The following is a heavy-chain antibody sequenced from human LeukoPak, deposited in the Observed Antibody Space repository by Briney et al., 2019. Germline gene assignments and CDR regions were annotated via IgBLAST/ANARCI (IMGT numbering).Heavy chain of an antibody. V-gene: IGHV3-21*01. CDR2: ISSSSSYI. J-gene: IGHJ5*02. CDR1: GFTFSSYS. CDR3: ARDRGLLWFGELYDP. Sequence: AGGSLRLSCAASGFTFSSYSMNWVRQAPGKGLEWVSSISSSSSYIYYADSVKGRLTISRDNAKNSLYLQMNSLRAEDTAVYYCARDRGLLWFGELYDPWGQGTLVTVSP. D-gene: IGHD3-10*01.